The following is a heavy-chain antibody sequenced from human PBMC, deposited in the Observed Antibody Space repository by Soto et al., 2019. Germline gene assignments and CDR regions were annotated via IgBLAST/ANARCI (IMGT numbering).Heavy chain of an antibody. J-gene: IGHJ4*02. CDR3: TTVAFGLRSDY. CDR1: GFTSSNAW. D-gene: IGHD3-10*01. CDR2: IKSKTDGGTR. V-gene: IGHV3-15*01. Sequence: GGSLTLSCAASGFTSSNAWMSWVRQAPGKGLEWVGRIKSKTDGGTRDYAAPVKARFTISREESRNALYLQMNSLKTGDKAPSFCTTVAFGLRSDYWGQGTLVTVSS.